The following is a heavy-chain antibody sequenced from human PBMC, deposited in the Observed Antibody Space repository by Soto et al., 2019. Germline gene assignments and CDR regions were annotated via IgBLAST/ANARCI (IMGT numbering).Heavy chain of an antibody. CDR3: ARRIVSPVTFDS. CDR2: VYYTGIA. Sequence: QVQLQESGPGLVKPSETLSLTCTVSGGSLTSYYWSWIRQPPGKGLEWIGFVYYTGIARYNPSLKSLVTISVDTSKIQFSLQLPSVTAAATAIYYCARRIVSPVTFDSWVQGTLVTVSS. J-gene: IGHJ4*02. CDR1: GGSLTSYY. D-gene: IGHD2-15*01. V-gene: IGHV4-59*12.